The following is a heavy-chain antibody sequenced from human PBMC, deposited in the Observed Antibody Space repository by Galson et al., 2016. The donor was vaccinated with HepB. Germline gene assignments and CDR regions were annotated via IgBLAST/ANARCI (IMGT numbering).Heavy chain of an antibody. D-gene: IGHD1-26*01. CDR3: ASHGGSPTGILGPTEGLND. CDR1: GFTVSRNY. V-gene: IGHV3-53*01. CDR2: IYGGGTT. J-gene: IGHJ4*02. Sequence: SLRLSCAASGFTVSRNYMTWVRQAPGKGLEWVSVIYGGGTTYYADSVRGRFIISRDSSKNTLYLQMNSLRVEDTAVYYCASHGGSPTGILGPTEGLNDWGLGTLVTVSS.